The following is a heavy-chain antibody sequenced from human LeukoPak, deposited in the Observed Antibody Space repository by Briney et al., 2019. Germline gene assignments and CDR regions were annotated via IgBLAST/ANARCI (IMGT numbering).Heavy chain of an antibody. Sequence: GASVTVSCKASGYRFTSYGISWVRQAPGQGLEWMGWISGYNGNTNYAQKLQGRVTMTTDTSTSTAYMELRSLRSDDTAVYYCAREYCSSTRCYMADYWGQGTLVTVSS. CDR2: ISGYNGNT. V-gene: IGHV1-18*01. CDR1: GYRFTSYG. D-gene: IGHD2-2*01. J-gene: IGHJ4*02. CDR3: AREYCSSTRCYMADY.